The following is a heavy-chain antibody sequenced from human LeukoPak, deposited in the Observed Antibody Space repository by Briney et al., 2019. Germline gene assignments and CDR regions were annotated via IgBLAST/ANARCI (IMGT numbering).Heavy chain of an antibody. D-gene: IGHD1-26*01. CDR1: GYTFTSYD. Sequence: GASVKVSCKASGYTFTSYDINWVRQASGQGLEWMGWMNPNTGNTGYAQKFQGRVTITRNTSISTVYMELSSLRSEDTAVYYCARGVGGTISYYHYYIDVWGKGTTVTVSS. CDR3: ARGVGGTISYYHYYIDV. CDR2: MNPNTGNT. J-gene: IGHJ6*03. V-gene: IGHV1-8*03.